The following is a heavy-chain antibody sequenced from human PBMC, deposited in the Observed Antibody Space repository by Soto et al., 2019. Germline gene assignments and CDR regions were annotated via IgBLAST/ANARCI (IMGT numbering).Heavy chain of an antibody. V-gene: IGHV5-10-1*01. CDR2: IDPSDSYT. Sequence: GESLKISCKGSGYTFTNYWISWVRQMPGKGLEWMGKIDPSDSYTKYSPPFEGHVTISADKSISTAHLQWTTLKASDTAMYYCARLPRVGGLYYYAMEVWGQGTTVTVSS. D-gene: IGHD2-15*01. CDR1: GYTFTNYW. J-gene: IGHJ6*02. CDR3: ARLPRVGGLYYYAMEV.